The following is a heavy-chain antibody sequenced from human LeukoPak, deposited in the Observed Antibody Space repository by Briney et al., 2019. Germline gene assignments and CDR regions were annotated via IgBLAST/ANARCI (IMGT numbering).Heavy chain of an antibody. D-gene: IGHD3-10*01. CDR3: ARKGDGSGSYYFSY. CDR1: GGSISSSSYY. J-gene: IGHJ4*02. CDR2: IYYSGST. Sequence: SETLSLTCTVSGGSISSSSYYWGWIRQPPGKGLEWIGSIYYSGSTYYNPSLKSRVTISVDTSKNQFSLKLSSVTAADTAVYYCARKGDGSGSYYFSYWGQGTLVTVSS. V-gene: IGHV4-39*01.